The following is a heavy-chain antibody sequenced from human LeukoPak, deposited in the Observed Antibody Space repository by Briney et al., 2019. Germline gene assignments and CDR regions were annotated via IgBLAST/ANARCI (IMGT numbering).Heavy chain of an antibody. J-gene: IGHJ4*02. CDR1: GFTFSRYW. CDR2: INNDGSSK. D-gene: IGHD5-24*01. CDR3: ASERWLQY. V-gene: IGHV3-74*01. Sequence: GGSLRLSCAASGFTFSRYWMHWVRQAPGKGLVWVSRINNDGSSKNYADSVKGRFTISRDNAKNTLYLQMNSLRAEDTGVYYCASERWLQYWGQGTLVTVSS.